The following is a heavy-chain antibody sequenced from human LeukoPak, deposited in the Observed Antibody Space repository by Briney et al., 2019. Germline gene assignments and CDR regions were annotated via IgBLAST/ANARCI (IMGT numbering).Heavy chain of an antibody. D-gene: IGHD3-10*01. CDR1: GGSISSYY. CDR3: ARVGFGEFPFDC. Sequence: SETLSLTCTVSGGSISSYYWSWIRQPPGKGLEWIGYIYYSGSTNYNPSLKSRVTISVDTSKNQFSLKLSSVTAADTAVYYCARVGFGEFPFDCWGQGTLVTVSS. CDR2: IYYSGST. J-gene: IGHJ4*02. V-gene: IGHV4-59*08.